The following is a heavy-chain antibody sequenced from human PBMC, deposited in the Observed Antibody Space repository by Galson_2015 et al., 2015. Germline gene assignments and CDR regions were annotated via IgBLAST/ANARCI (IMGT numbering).Heavy chain of an antibody. Sequence: SLRLSCAASGLTFSSYAMTWVRQAPGKGLEWVSSIGASGSRTYYADSVKGRFTISRDSSKNTLFLQMNSLRADDTAVYYCAKVTQRWLQSLIDYWGQRALVTVSS. D-gene: IGHD5-24*01. V-gene: IGHV3-23*01. CDR3: AKVTQRWLQSLIDY. CDR1: GLTFSSYA. J-gene: IGHJ4*02. CDR2: IGASGSRT.